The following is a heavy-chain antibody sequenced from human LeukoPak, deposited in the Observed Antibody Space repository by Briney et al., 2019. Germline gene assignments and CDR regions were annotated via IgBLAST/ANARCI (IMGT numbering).Heavy chain of an antibody. CDR2: INQDGSEK. CDR1: GFTFDNYW. J-gene: IGHJ3*01. V-gene: IGHV3-7*01. Sequence: QPGGSLRLSCAASGFTFDNYWMSWVRQAPGKGLEWVANINQDGSEKYYVDSVKGRFTISRDNSKNTLYLQMNSLRIEDTALYYCAREGYSSGYAGAFDVWGQGTMVTVSS. D-gene: IGHD3-22*01. CDR3: AREGYSSGYAGAFDV.